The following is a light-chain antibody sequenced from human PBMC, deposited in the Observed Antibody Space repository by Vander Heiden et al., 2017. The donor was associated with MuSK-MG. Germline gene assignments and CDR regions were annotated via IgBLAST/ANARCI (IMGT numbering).Light chain of an antibody. J-gene: IGKJ1*01. Sequence: DIQMTQSPSSLSASVGDRVTITCRASQSISSYLNWYQQKPWKAPKLLIYAASRLKSGVPSRFSGSGSGTDFTLTISRLQPEDFATYYCQQRYSTPWTFGQGTKVEIK. CDR3: QQRYSTPWT. V-gene: IGKV1-39*01. CDR2: AAS. CDR1: QSISSY.